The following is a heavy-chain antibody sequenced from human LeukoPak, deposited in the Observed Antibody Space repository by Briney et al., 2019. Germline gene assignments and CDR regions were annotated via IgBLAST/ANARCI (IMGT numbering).Heavy chain of an antibody. CDR1: GGSISSGSYY. D-gene: IGHD5-24*01. V-gene: IGHV4-39*01. CDR2: IYYSGST. Sequence: SETLSLTCTVSGGSISSGSYYWSWIRQPAGKGLEWIGTIYYSGSTYLNPSLKSRVTISVDTSKNQFSLKLSSVTAADTAVYYCARLHGYHFAVSRKYFDYWGQGTLVTVSS. CDR3: ARLHGYHFAVSRKYFDY. J-gene: IGHJ4*02.